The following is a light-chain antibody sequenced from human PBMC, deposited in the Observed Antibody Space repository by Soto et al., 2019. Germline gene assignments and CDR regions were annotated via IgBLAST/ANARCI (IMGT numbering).Light chain of an antibody. V-gene: IGLV2-14*01. CDR3: ISYTGSSTSYV. CDR2: EVS. Sequence: QSALTQPASVSGSPGQSITISCSGTSSDVGSYDHVAWYQQFPGKTRKLMIYEVSNRPSGVSSLFSGSKSGNTASLTISGLQAEDEADYYCISYTGSSTSYVFGSGTKVTVL. J-gene: IGLJ1*01. CDR1: SSDVGSYDH.